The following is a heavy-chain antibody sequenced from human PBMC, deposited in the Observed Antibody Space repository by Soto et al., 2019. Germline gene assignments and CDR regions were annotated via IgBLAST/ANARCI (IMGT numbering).Heavy chain of an antibody. V-gene: IGHV3-7*01. D-gene: IGHD2-2*01. J-gene: IGHJ3*02. CDR1: GFTFSSYW. CDR2: IKQDGSEK. Sequence: GGSLRLSCAASGFTFSSYWMSWVRQAPGKGLEWVANIKQDGSEKYYVDAVKGRSTISRDNAKNSLYLQMNSLRAEDTAVYYCARVDSDRRQIYCSSTSCPPHSMFDAFDIWGQGTMVTVSS. CDR3: ARVDSDRRQIYCSSTSCPPHSMFDAFDI.